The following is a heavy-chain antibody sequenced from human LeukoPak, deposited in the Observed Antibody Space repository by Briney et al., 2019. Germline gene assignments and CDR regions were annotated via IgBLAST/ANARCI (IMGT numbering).Heavy chain of an antibody. D-gene: IGHD2/OR15-2a*01. Sequence: TSETLSLTCTVSGVSISNYYWSWIRQPAGKGLEWIGRIHTSGSTNYNPSLKSRVTMSVDTSKNQFSLKLTSVTAADTAVYYCTRNNWFDPWGQGTLVTVSS. CDR2: IHTSGST. J-gene: IGHJ5*02. V-gene: IGHV4-4*07. CDR3: TRNNWFDP. CDR1: GVSISNYY.